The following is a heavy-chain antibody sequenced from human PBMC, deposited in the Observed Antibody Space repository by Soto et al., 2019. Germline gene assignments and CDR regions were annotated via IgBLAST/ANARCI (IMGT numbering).Heavy chain of an antibody. V-gene: IGHV1-69*13. J-gene: IGHJ6*02. CDR2: IIPIFGTA. D-gene: IGHD3-9*01. Sequence: SVKVSCKASGGTFSSYAISWVRQAPGQGPEWMGGIIPIFGTANYAQKFQGRVTITADESTSTAYMELSSLRSEDTAVYYCARGSYYDILTGPAADYYYYGMDVWGQGTTVTVSS. CDR1: GGTFSSYA. CDR3: ARGSYYDILTGPAADYYYYGMDV.